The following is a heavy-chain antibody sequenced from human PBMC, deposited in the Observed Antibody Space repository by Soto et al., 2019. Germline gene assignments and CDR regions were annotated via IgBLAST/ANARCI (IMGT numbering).Heavy chain of an antibody. D-gene: IGHD4-17*01. V-gene: IGHV4-39*01. CDR1: GGSITSSGFW. Sequence: HLQLQESGPGLVKSSETLSLTCAVSGGSITSSGFWWSWIRQPPGKGLEWIATIYDTGNTFYNPSPRSRVTISADTSKNQFALNLNSVTAADTAVYYCATRAYGDPFDPWGQGTLVTVSS. J-gene: IGHJ5*02. CDR3: ATRAYGDPFDP. CDR2: IYDTGNT.